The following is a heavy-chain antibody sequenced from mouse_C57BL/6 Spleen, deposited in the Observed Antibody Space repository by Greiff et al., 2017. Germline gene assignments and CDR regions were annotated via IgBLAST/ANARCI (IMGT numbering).Heavy chain of an antibody. D-gene: IGHD1-2*01. Sequence: QVQLQQPGAELVKPGASVTLSCKASGYTFTRYWMHWVKQRPGRGLEWIGRIDPNSGGTTYNEKFKSKATLTVDNPSSTAYMQLSSLTSEDSAVYDCARSHGRAWFAYWGQGTLVTISA. CDR1: GYTFTRYW. CDR3: ARSHGRAWFAY. CDR2: IDPNSGGT. J-gene: IGHJ3*01. V-gene: IGHV1-72*01.